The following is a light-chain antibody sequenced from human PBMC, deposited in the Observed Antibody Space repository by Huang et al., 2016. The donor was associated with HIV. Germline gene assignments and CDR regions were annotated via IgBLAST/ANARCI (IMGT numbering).Light chain of an antibody. Sequence: VVMTQSPATLSVSPGERATLSCRASQSLFSNLAWYQQKPGRAPRLLIYGASTRATGIPARFSGSGSGTEVTLSISSLRSEDFAVYYCQQYNDWPPTYTFGQGTRLEIK. V-gene: IGKV3-15*01. CDR3: QQYNDWPPTYT. CDR1: QSLFSN. J-gene: IGKJ2*01. CDR2: GAS.